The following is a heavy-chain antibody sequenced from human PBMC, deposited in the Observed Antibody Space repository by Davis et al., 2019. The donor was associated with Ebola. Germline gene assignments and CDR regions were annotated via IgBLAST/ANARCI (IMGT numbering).Heavy chain of an antibody. D-gene: IGHD3-10*01. CDR2: ISAYNGNT. J-gene: IGHJ5*02. V-gene: IGHV1-18*01. Sequence: AASVKVSCKASGYTFTSYGISWVRQAPGQGLEWMGWISAYNGNTNYAQELQGRVTMTTDTSTSTAYMELRSLRSDDTAVYYCARGITMVRGVDWFDPWGQGTLVTVSS. CDR3: ARGITMVRGVDWFDP. CDR1: GYTFTSYG.